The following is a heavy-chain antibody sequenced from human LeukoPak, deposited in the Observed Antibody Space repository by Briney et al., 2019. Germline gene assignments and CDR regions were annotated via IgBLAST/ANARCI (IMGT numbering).Heavy chain of an antibody. J-gene: IGHJ4*02. D-gene: IGHD7-27*01. CDR1: GSTFSTYS. CDR2: IRSRDRTI. V-gene: IGHV3-48*01. Sequence: PGGSLRLSCAASGSTFSTYSINWVRQAPGKGLEWVSYIRSRDRTIYYADSVKGRFTISTDNAENSLYLQMNSLRTEDTAAYYCARDHRWGFDYWGRGTLVTVSS. CDR3: ARDHRWGFDY.